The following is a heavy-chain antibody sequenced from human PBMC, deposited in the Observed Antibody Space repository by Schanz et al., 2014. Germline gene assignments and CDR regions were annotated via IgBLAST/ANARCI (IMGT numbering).Heavy chain of an antibody. CDR1: GFAFSSYG. CDR3: ARDFHGYGPHLDY. Sequence: VQLVQSGGGLVQPGGSLRLSCLASGFAFSSYGMNWLRQAPGKGLEWVSAISASGGTTYYADSVKGRFTVSRDNSKNTLYLQLNSLRAEDTAVYYCARDFHGYGPHLDYWGQGSLVTVSS. D-gene: IGHD5-12*01. CDR2: ISASGGTT. J-gene: IGHJ4*02. V-gene: IGHV3-23*04.